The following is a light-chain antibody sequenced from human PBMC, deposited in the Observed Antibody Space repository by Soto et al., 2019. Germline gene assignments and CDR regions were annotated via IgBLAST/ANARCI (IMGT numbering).Light chain of an antibody. CDR3: TSFTSSNTHV. Sequence: QSALTQPASVSGSPGQSITISCAGTSSDVGAYNIVSWYQQHPGKAPKLIIYDVSNRPSGASDRFSGSKSGNTASLTISGLRTDDEADYYCTSFTSSNTHVFGTGTKLTVL. CDR1: SSDVGAYNI. V-gene: IGLV2-14*03. J-gene: IGLJ1*01. CDR2: DVS.